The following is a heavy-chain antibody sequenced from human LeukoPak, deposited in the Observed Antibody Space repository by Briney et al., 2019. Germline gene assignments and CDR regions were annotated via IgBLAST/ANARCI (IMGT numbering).Heavy chain of an antibody. V-gene: IGHV4-30-4*01. D-gene: IGHD4-11*01. CDR2: IYYSGSA. Sequence: SETLSLTCTVSGGSISSGDYYWTWIRQPPGKGLEWIGYIYYSGSAYYNPSLKSRVTMSVDTSRNQFSLKLSSVTAADTAVYCCARGRLGRNWFDPWGQGTLVTVPS. CDR1: GGSISSGDYY. CDR3: ARGRLGRNWFDP. J-gene: IGHJ5*02.